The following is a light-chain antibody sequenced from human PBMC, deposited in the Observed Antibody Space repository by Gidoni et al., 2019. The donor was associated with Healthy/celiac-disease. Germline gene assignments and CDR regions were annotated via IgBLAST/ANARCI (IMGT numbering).Light chain of an antibody. CDR3: QQYNNWPPT. Sequence: ELVMTQSPATLSVSPGERATLSCRASQSVSSTLAWYQQKPGQAPRLLIYGASTRATGIPARFSGSGSGTEFTLTISSLQSEDFAVYYCQQYNNWPPTFGQXTKVEIK. J-gene: IGKJ1*01. V-gene: IGKV3-15*01. CDR1: QSVSST. CDR2: GAS.